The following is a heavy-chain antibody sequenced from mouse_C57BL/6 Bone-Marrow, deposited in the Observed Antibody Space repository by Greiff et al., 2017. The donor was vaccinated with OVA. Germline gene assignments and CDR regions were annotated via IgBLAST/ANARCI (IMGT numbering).Heavy chain of an antibody. CDR1: GYTFTSYW. Sequence: QVQLQQPGAELVKPGASVKLSCKASGYTFTSYWMHWVKQRPGQGLEWIGMIHPNSGSTNYNEKFKSKATLTVDKSSSTAYMQLSSLTSEDSAVYYCARFGYYGSSFLYFDYWGQGTTLTVSS. CDR2: IHPNSGST. J-gene: IGHJ2*01. V-gene: IGHV1-64*01. CDR3: ARFGYYGSSFLYFDY. D-gene: IGHD1-1*01.